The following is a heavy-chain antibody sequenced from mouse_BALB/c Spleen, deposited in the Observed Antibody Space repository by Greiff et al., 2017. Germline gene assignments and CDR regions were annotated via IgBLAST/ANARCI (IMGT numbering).Heavy chain of an antibody. CDR1: GFSLTSYG. J-gene: IGHJ4*01. Sequence: VMLVESGPGLVAPSQSLSITCTVSGFSLTSYGVHWVRQPPGKGLEWLGVIWAGGSTNYNSALMSRLSISKDNSKSQVFLKMNSLQTDDTAMYYCAREWYDDAMDYWGQGTSVTVSS. CDR2: IWAGGST. V-gene: IGHV2-9*02. D-gene: IGHD2-14*01. CDR3: AREWYDDAMDY.